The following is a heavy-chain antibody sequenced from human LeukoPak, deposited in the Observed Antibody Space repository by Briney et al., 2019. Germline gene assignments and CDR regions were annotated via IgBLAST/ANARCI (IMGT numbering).Heavy chain of an antibody. D-gene: IGHD3-3*01. Sequence: GGSLRLSCAASRFSFSTYEMNWVRQVPGKGLEWVSYIETSGNTIHYADSVKGRFTMSRDNAKKSLYLQMNSLRAEDTAVYYCARNGFWSGNYHYYGMDVWGQGTTVTVSS. CDR1: RFSFSTYE. V-gene: IGHV3-48*03. CDR3: ARNGFWSGNYHYYGMDV. CDR2: IETSGNTI. J-gene: IGHJ6*02.